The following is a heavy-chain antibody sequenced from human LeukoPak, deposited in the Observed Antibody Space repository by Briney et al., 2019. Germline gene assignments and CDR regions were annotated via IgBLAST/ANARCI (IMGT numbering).Heavy chain of an antibody. CDR2: ISAYNGNT. CDR3: ARALSGDSYYDFLTGYYSY. CDR1: GYTFTSYG. Sequence: ASVKVSCKASGYTFTSYGISWVRQAPGQGLEWMGWISAYNGNTNYAQKLQGRVTMTTDTSTSTAYMELRSLRSDDTAVYYCARALSGDSYYDFLTGYYSYWGQGTLVTVSS. V-gene: IGHV1-18*01. J-gene: IGHJ4*02. D-gene: IGHD3-9*01.